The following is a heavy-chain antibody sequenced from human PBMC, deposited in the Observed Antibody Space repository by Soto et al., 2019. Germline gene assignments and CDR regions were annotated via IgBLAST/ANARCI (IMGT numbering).Heavy chain of an antibody. CDR1: GFTFSGYG. CDR2: ISYDGSDK. CDR3: AKTDMYGSYDY. V-gene: IGHV3-30*18. D-gene: IGHD1-26*01. Sequence: QVQLVESGGGVVQPGRSLRLSCAASGFTFSGYGMHWVRQAPGKGLEWVTLISYDGSDKDYADSVKGRFTISRDNSKNTLYLQVNGLRAEDTAVYYCAKTDMYGSYDYWGLGTLVTVSS. J-gene: IGHJ4*02.